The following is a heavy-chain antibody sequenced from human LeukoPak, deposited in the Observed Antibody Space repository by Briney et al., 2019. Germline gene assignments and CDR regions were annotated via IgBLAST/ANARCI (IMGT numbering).Heavy chain of an antibody. CDR1: GYTFTSYG. D-gene: IGHD3-9*01. Sequence: ASVKVSCKASGYTFTSYGISWVRQAPGQGLEWMGWISAYNGNTNYAQKLQGRVTMTTDTSTSTAYMELRSLRPDDTAVYYCAIHPLGRYFDWLPHPIDYWGQGTLVTVSS. V-gene: IGHV1-18*01. CDR2: ISAYNGNT. J-gene: IGHJ4*02. CDR3: AIHPLGRYFDWLPHPIDY.